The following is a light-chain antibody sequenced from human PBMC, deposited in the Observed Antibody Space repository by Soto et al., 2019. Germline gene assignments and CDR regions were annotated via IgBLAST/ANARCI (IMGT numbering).Light chain of an antibody. J-gene: IGKJ4*01. V-gene: IGKV1-39*01. CDR3: QQGYSPLLT. CDR1: QSISKY. Sequence: DIQMTQSPSSLSASVGDRVTLTCRASQSISKYLNWYQVKSGKGHKLLIYGTSTLQSGVPSRFRGSGSGTHFTLTISNLQPEDFAVYYCQQGYSPLLTFGGGTRVEIK. CDR2: GTS.